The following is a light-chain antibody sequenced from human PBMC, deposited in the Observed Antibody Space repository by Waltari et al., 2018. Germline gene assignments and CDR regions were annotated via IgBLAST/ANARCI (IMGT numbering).Light chain of an antibody. V-gene: IGKV3-15*01. Sequence: EIVMTQSPATLSVSPGERATLSCRASQSVSSNLAWYQQKPGQAPRLLIYGASTRATGIPARFSGSGSGTEVTLTISSMQSEDFAVYYCQQYNNWLRTFGGGTKVEIK. CDR1: QSVSSN. CDR2: GAS. CDR3: QQYNNWLRT. J-gene: IGKJ4*01.